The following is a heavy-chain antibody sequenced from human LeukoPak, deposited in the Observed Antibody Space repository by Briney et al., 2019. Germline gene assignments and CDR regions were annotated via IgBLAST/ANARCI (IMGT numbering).Heavy chain of an antibody. D-gene: IGHD3-22*01. Sequence: PGGSLRLSCAASGFTFRSSWMHWVRQAPGKGLGWVSRIYSDGRTATYADSVKGRFTISRDNSKNTLYLQMNSLRAEDTAVYYCARDVSGYYSFDYWGQGTLVTVSS. CDR1: GFTFRSSW. CDR2: IYSDGRTA. J-gene: IGHJ4*02. CDR3: ARDVSGYYSFDY. V-gene: IGHV3-74*01.